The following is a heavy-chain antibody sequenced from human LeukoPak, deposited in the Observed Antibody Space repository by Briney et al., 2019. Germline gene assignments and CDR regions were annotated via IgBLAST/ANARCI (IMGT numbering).Heavy chain of an antibody. V-gene: IGHV4-31*03. CDR3: ARGGNRFGGFYFDY. CDR1: GDSMRTSDHY. Sequence: TMSLTCTITGDSMRTSDHYWAWIRKHTGKGPETIGFINHRGTTNHNPSLKNRVAISVDASKNQFSLRLSSMTAADTAVYFCARGGNRFGGFYFDYWGQGILVTVSS. CDR2: INHRGTT. J-gene: IGHJ4*02. D-gene: IGHD3-10*01.